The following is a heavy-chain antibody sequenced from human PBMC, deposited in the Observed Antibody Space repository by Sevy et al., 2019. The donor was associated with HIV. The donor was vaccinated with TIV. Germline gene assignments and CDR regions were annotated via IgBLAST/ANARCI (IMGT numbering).Heavy chain of an antibody. Sequence: ASVKVSCKASGYTFTGYYMHWVRQAPGQGLEWMGWINPNSGGTNYAQKFQGRVTMTRDTSISTAYMELSRLRSDDTAVYYCARDGNDFWSGYYFYWGQGTLVTVSS. CDR2: INPNSGGT. J-gene: IGHJ4*02. D-gene: IGHD3-3*01. CDR3: ARDGNDFWSGYYFY. V-gene: IGHV1-2*02. CDR1: GYTFTGYY.